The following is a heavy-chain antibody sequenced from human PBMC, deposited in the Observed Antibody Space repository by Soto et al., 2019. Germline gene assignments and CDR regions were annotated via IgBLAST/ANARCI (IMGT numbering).Heavy chain of an antibody. CDR2: INPKTGDR. CDR1: GYAFSYYY. J-gene: IGHJ5*02. CDR3: ARARDLVPDH. Sequence: XSVKVSCNASGYAFSYYYMHLVRQAPGQGLEWMGWINPKTGDRNYAQKFQGRVTMTRDTSIGTAYIELRSLTSYDTAVYYCARARDLVPDHWGQGTPVTVSS. V-gene: IGHV1-2*02.